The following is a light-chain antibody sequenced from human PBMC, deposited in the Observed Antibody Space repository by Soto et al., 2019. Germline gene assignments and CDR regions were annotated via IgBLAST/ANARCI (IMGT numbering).Light chain of an antibody. CDR2: GAS. CDR1: QSVAIN. V-gene: IGKV3-15*01. J-gene: IGKJ2*01. CDR3: QQYNNWPPYT. Sequence: ETVMTQSPVTLSVSPGERATLSCRASQSVAINLAWYQQRPGQAPRLLIYGASTRATGIPARFSGSGSGTEFTLIISSLQSEDFAVYYCQQYNNWPPYTFGQGTKLEIK.